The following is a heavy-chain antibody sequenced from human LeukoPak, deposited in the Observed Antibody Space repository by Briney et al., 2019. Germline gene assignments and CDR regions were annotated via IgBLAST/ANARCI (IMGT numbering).Heavy chain of an antibody. D-gene: IGHD5-24*01. V-gene: IGHV4-59*01. J-gene: IGHJ5*02. Sequence: PSETLSLTCTVSSGSINSYYWSWIGQPPGKGLEWIGYIYYSGSTEYNPSLKSRVTISVDTSKNQFSLKMSSVTAADTAVYYCAQARDGHTNNWCDPWGQGTLVTVSS. CDR2: IYYSGST. CDR1: SGSINSYY. CDR3: AQARDGHTNNWCDP.